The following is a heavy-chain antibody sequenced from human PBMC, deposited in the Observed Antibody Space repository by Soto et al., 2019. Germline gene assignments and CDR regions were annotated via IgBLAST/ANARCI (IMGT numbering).Heavy chain of an antibody. Sequence: EVQLLESGGGLVQPGGSLRLSCAASGFTFSSFAMSWVRQAPGKGLEWVSAVSSGGADTYYADSVKGRFTISRDNSKNTLYLQMNSLRAEDTAVYYCAREYCGGDCYDYYYGMDVWGQGTTVTVSS. J-gene: IGHJ6*02. CDR1: GFTFSSFA. CDR3: AREYCGGDCYDYYYGMDV. CDR2: VSSGGADT. V-gene: IGHV3-23*01. D-gene: IGHD2-21*02.